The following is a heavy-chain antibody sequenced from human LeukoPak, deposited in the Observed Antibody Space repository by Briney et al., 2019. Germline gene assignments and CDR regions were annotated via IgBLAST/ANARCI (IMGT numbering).Heavy chain of an antibody. Sequence: GGSLRLSCAASGFTFSSYSMNWVRQAPGKGLEWVSYISSSSSTIYYADSVKGRFTISRDNAKNSLYLQMNSLRAEDTAVYYCARDHVVRGVIPYYYYYMDVWGKGTTVTVSS. CDR3: ARDHVVRGVIPYYYYYMDV. J-gene: IGHJ6*03. CDR1: GFTFSSYS. V-gene: IGHV3-48*04. CDR2: ISSSSSTI. D-gene: IGHD3-10*01.